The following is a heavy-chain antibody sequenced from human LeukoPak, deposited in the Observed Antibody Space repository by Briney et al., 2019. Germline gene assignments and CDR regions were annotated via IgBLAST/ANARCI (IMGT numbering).Heavy chain of an antibody. Sequence: PSETLSLTYGVCGGSFSVYYWSWIRQPPGKGLECIGEINHSGSTNYNPSLKRRVNISVDTSKNQSSLKLSSVTAADTAVYYCASGTSCFSWGQGTLVTVSS. V-gene: IGHV4-34*01. CDR1: GGSFSVYY. CDR2: INHSGST. D-gene: IGHD2-2*01. J-gene: IGHJ4*02. CDR3: ASGTSCFS.